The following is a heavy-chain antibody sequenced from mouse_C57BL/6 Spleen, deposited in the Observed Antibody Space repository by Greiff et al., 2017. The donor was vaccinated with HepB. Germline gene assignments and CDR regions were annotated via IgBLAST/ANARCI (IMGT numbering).Heavy chain of an antibody. CDR1: GYAFSSYW. Sequence: QVQLQQSGAELVKPGASVKISCKASGYAFSSYWMNWVKQRPGKGLEWIGQIYPGDGDTNYNGKFKGKATLTADKSSSTAYMQLSSLTSEDSAVYFCAREDYYSNYGFDYWGQGTTLTVSS. J-gene: IGHJ2*01. D-gene: IGHD2-5*01. CDR3: AREDYYSNYGFDY. CDR2: IYPGDGDT. V-gene: IGHV1-80*01.